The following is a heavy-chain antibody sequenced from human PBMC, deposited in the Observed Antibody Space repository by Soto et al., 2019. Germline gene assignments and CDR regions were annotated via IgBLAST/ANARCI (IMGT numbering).Heavy chain of an antibody. CDR1: GFTFSSYA. D-gene: IGHD3-3*01. CDR2: ISGSGGST. J-gene: IGHJ3*02. CDR3: AKDYDFWSGSTYDASDI. Sequence: GGSLRLSCAASGFTFSSYAMSWVRQAPGKGLEWVSAISGSGGSTYYADSVKGRFTISRDNSKNTLYLQMNSLRAEDTAVYYCAKDYDFWSGSTYDASDIWGQGTMVTVSS. V-gene: IGHV3-23*01.